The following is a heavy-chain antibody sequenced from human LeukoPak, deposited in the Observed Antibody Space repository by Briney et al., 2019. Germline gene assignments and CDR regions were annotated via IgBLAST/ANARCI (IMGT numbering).Heavy chain of an antibody. CDR3: ARGAYGDYDRDAFDI. J-gene: IGHJ3*02. CDR1: GFTFSSYA. V-gene: IGHV3-30-3*01. CDR2: ISYDGSNK. D-gene: IGHD4-17*01. Sequence: GRSLRLSCAASGFTFSSYAMHWVRQAPGKGLEWVAVISYDGSNKYYADSVKGRFTISRDNSKNTLYLQMNSLRAEDTAVYYCARGAYGDYDRDAFDIWGQGTMVTVSS.